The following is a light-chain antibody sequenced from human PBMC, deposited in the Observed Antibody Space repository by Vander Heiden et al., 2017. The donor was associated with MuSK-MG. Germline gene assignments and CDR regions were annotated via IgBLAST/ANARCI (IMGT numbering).Light chain of an antibody. V-gene: IGLV1-44*01. CDR1: RSNIGRNI. CDR2: TND. Sequence: QSVLSQQLSASATPGQRFTNACAGSRSNIGRNIVPWYQQLPGTAPKLLFYTNDQRPSGVPDRFSGSKSGTSASLAISGLQSEDEAHYYCATWDDNLNAVVFGGGTKLTVL. J-gene: IGLJ3*02. CDR3: ATWDDNLNAVV.